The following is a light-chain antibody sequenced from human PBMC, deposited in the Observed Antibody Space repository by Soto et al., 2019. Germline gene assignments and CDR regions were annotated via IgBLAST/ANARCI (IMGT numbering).Light chain of an antibody. CDR2: LGS. CDR1: QSPLHSNGYNY. V-gene: IGKV2-28*01. Sequence: DVVMTQSPLSLPVTPGEPASISCRSSQSPLHSNGYNYLDWYVQKPGQSPQLLIYLGSHRASGVPDRFSGSASGTDFTLKISXVEAEDVGVYYCMQGLQTRTFGQGTKVDIK. CDR3: MQGLQTRT. J-gene: IGKJ1*01.